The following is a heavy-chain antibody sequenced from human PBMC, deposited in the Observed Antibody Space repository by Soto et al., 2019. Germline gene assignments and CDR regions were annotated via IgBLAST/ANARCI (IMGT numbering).Heavy chain of an antibody. D-gene: IGHD5-18*01. Sequence: QVQLVQSGAEVKKPGSSVKVSCKASGGTFSSYAISWVRQAPGQGLEWMGGIIPIFGTANYAQKFQGRVTITGDESTSTAYMELSSLRSEDTAVYYCARDPLSRYSYGYGWFDPWGQGTLVTVSS. CDR3: ARDPLSRYSYGYGWFDP. CDR2: IIPIFGTA. CDR1: GGTFSSYA. J-gene: IGHJ5*02. V-gene: IGHV1-69*01.